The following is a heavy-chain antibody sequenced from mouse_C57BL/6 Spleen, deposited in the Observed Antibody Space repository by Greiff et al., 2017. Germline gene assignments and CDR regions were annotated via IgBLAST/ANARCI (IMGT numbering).Heavy chain of an antibody. V-gene: IGHV1-52*01. J-gene: IGHJ3*01. Sequence: QVQLQQPGAELVRPGSSVKLSCKASGYTFTSYWMHWVKQRPIQGLEWIGNIDPSDSDTHYNQKFKDKATLTVDKSSSTAYMQLSSLTSEDSAVYYCARVDSSGSWFAYWGQGTLVTVSA. CDR3: ARVDSSGSWFAY. CDR1: GYTFTSYW. CDR2: IDPSDSDT. D-gene: IGHD3-2*02.